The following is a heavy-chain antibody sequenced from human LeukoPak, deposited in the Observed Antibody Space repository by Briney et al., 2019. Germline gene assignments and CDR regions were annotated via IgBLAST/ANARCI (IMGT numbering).Heavy chain of an antibody. Sequence: SETLSLTCTVSGGSISSYYWSWIRQPPGKGLEWIGYIYYSGSTNYNPSLKSRVTISVDTSKNQFSLKLSSVTAADTAVYYCARDGRGYYGSGSHWFDPWGQGTLVTVSS. J-gene: IGHJ5*02. CDR1: GGSISSYY. V-gene: IGHV4-59*12. CDR2: IYYSGST. CDR3: ARDGRGYYGSGSHWFDP. D-gene: IGHD3-10*01.